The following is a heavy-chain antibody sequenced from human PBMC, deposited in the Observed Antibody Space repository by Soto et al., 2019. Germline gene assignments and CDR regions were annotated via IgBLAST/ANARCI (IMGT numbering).Heavy chain of an antibody. Sequence: QMQLQESGPGLVKPSETLSLTCAVSSASIISEQRWSWVRQPPGKGLEWIGEIHHSGSTNNNPSLRSRVTMSVDKSKKQLSLNLNSVTAADTAVYYCARSFGWYAIDQWGQGTLVIVSS. CDR2: IHHSGST. V-gene: IGHV4-4*02. CDR1: SASIISEQR. CDR3: ARSFGWYAIDQ. J-gene: IGHJ4*02. D-gene: IGHD6-19*01.